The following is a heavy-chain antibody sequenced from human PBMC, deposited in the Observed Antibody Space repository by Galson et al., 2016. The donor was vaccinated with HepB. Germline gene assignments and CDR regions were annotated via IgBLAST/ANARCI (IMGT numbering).Heavy chain of an antibody. J-gene: IGHJ4*02. D-gene: IGHD5-18*01. CDR1: GGSISSYY. CDR2: IYDTGST. CDR3: VGGAGWLPDY. Sequence: SETLSLTCTVSGGSISSYYWSWIRQPPGKGLEWIGYIYDTGSTNYNPSLKSRVTIAIDTSKNQFSLKLSSVTAADTAVYYCVGGAGWLPDYWGQGTLVTVSS. V-gene: IGHV4-59*01.